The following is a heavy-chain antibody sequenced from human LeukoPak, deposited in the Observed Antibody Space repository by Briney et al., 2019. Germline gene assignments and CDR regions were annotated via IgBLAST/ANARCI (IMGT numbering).Heavy chain of an antibody. CDR2: VSAYNGNT. CDR3: ARGWDYDFWGDY. Sequence: ASVTVSCKASGYTFTSYGISWVRQAPGQGLEWMGWVSAYNGNTNYAQKLQGRVTMTTDTSTSTAYMELRSLRSDDTAVYYCARGWDYDFWGDYWGQGTLVTVSS. J-gene: IGHJ4*02. CDR1: GYTFTSYG. V-gene: IGHV1-18*01. D-gene: IGHD3-3*01.